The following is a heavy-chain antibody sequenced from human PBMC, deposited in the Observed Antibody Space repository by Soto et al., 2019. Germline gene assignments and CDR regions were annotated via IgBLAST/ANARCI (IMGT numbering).Heavy chain of an antibody. Sequence: ASVKVSCKASGYTFSKYGISWVRQAPGQGLEWMGWISGYNGDTNYPQRFLDRLTMTTDTSTDTAYMELRSLTSDDTAVYYCARELTLIRGVIINPQYYHYGMDVWGQGTTVTVSS. J-gene: IGHJ6*02. CDR3: ARELTLIRGVIINPQYYHYGMDV. CDR2: ISGYNGDT. V-gene: IGHV1-18*04. CDR1: GYTFSKYG. D-gene: IGHD3-10*01.